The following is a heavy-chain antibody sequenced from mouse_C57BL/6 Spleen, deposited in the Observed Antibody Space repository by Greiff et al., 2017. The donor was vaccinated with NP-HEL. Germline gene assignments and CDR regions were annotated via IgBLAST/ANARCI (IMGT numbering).Heavy chain of an antibody. J-gene: IGHJ1*03. CDR2: IYPRSGNT. Sequence: QVQLQQSGAELARPGASVKLSCKASGYTFTSYGISWVKQRTGQGLEWIGEIYPRSGNTYYNEKFKGKATLTADKSSSTAYMELRSLTSEDSAVYFCARRKVFITTVVADWYFDVWGTGTTVTVSS. CDR3: ARRKVFITTVVADWYFDV. D-gene: IGHD1-1*01. CDR1: GYTFTSYG. V-gene: IGHV1-81*01.